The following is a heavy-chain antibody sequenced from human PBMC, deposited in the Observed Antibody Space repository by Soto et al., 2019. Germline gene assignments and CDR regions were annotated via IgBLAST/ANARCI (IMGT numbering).Heavy chain of an antibody. D-gene: IGHD3-3*01. J-gene: IGHJ6*02. Sequence: QVQLVESGGGVVQPGRSLRLSCAASGFTFSSYAMHWVRQAPGKGLEWVAVISYDGSNKYYADSVKGRFTISRDNSKNTLYLQMNSLRAEDTAVYFCARLIINVYYDFWSGDLTEDVWGQGTTVTVSS. CDR1: GFTFSSYA. CDR2: ISYDGSNK. CDR3: ARLIINVYYDFWSGDLTEDV. V-gene: IGHV3-30-3*01.